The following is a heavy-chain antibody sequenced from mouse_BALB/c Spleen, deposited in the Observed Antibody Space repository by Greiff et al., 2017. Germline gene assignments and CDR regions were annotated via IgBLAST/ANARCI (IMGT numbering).Heavy chain of an antibody. J-gene: IGHJ3*01. V-gene: IGHV5-12-2*01. Sequence: EVNVVESGGGLVQPGGSLKLSCTASGFTFSSYTMSWVRQTPEKRLEWVAYISNGGGSTYYPDTVKGRFTISRDNAKNTLYLQMSSLKSEDTAMYYCAKGGNSLFAYWGQGTLVTVSA. CDR3: AKGGNSLFAY. CDR1: GFTFSSYT. CDR2: ISNGGGST. D-gene: IGHD2-1*01.